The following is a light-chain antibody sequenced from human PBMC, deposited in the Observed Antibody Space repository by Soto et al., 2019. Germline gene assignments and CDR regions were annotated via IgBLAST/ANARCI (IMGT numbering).Light chain of an antibody. J-gene: IGKJ3*01. Sequence: EIVLTQSPAILSLSPGERATFSCRASQSVSRNLDWYQHKPGQTPRLLIYDASNSATGIPVRFSGSGSGTDFTLTISSLEPEDFAVYYCQQRSNGFSCGPGTKVDIK. V-gene: IGKV3-11*01. CDR2: DAS. CDR3: QQRSNGFS. CDR1: QSVSRN.